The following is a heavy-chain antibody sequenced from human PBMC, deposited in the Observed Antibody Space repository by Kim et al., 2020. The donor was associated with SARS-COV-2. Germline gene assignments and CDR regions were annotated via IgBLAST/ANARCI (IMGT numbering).Heavy chain of an antibody. J-gene: IGHJ4*02. Sequence: GGSLRLSCAASGFTFSSYGMHWVRQAPGKGLEWVAVISYDGSNKYYADSVKGRFTISRDNSKNTLYLQMNSLRAEDTAVYYCAKVGGNGDYFDYWGQGTLVTVSS. D-gene: IGHD3-16*01. V-gene: IGHV3-30*18. CDR2: ISYDGSNK. CDR1: GFTFSSYG. CDR3: AKVGGNGDYFDY.